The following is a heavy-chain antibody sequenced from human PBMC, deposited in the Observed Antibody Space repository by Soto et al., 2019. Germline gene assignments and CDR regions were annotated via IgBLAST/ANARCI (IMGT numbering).Heavy chain of an antibody. CDR3: ASDRHHSGFED. Sequence: QVHLVQSGAEVKKPGSSVQVSCKASVGSFSNYAVTWVRQAPGQRLEWMGGITPMFGIANYAQKFHGRVTLTADESTGTAYMELSSLRSNAAGTYYCASDRHHSGFEDWGQGTLVTVSS. J-gene: IGHJ4*02. CDR2: ITPMFGIA. V-gene: IGHV1-69*01. CDR1: VGSFSNYA.